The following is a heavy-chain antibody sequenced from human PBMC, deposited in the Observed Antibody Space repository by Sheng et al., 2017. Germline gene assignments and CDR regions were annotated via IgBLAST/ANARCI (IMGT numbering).Heavy chain of an antibody. CDR1: GFTFSSYA. CDR2: ISGSGGST. V-gene: IGHV3-23*01. Sequence: EVQLLESGGGLVQPGGSLRLSCAASGFTFSSYAMSWVRQAPGKGLEWVSTISGSGGSTYYADSVKGRFTISRDNSKNTLYLQMNSLRAEDTALYYCAKDGQLRWFGELLSVHYYYYMDVWGKGTTVTVS. J-gene: IGHJ6*03. D-gene: IGHD3-10*01. CDR3: AKDGQLRWFGELLSVHYYYYMDV.